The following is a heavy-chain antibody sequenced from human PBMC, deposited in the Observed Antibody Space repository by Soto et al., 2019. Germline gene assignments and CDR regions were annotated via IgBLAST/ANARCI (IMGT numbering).Heavy chain of an antibody. CDR1: GFIASTSY. CDR3: ARDPPSPSDYGLDV. CDR2: TYTSGNA. J-gene: IGHJ6*02. Sequence: EVQLVESGGTVVQPGGSLRLSCAASGFIASTSYIFWVRQAPGKGLEWVAVTYTSGNADYADSVKGRFTSSRDDTKSTLYLQMDSLRAEDTAVYYCARDPPSPSDYGLDVWGQGTTVTVSS. V-gene: IGHV3-66*01.